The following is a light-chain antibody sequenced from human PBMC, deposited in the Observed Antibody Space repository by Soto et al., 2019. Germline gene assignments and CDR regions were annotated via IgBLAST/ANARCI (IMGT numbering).Light chain of an antibody. V-gene: IGKV1-39*01. CDR1: QAIHSY. CDR2: ATS. J-gene: IGKJ3*01. CDR3: QRRET. Sequence: DIQMTQSPSSLSASVGDRVTITCRASQAIHSYLNWYQQKPGKAPNLLIFATSTLKSGVPSRFSGSGSGTDFTLTISSLQPEDFATYYCQRRETFGPGTKVDIK.